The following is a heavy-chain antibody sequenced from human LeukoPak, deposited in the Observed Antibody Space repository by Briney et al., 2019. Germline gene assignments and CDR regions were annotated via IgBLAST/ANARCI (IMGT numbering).Heavy chain of an antibody. V-gene: IGHV4-4*02. D-gene: IGHD4-17*01. Sequence: SETLSLTCTVSGDSISSNNWWSWVRQPPGKGLEWIGEIFHSGSTNYNPSLKSRVTISVDKSKNQFSLRLSSVTAADTAVYYCARAPYTYGEYLPYFDYWGQGTLVTVSS. CDR1: GDSISSNNW. CDR2: IFHSGST. J-gene: IGHJ4*02. CDR3: ARAPYTYGEYLPYFDY.